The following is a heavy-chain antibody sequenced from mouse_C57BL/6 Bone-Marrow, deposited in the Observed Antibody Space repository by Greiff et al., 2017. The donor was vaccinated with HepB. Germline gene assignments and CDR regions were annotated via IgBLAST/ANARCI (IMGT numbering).Heavy chain of an antibody. D-gene: IGHD2-2*01. V-gene: IGHV1-81*01. CDR3: ARWGIVYYGYDGGFAY. Sequence: VMLVESGAELARPGASVKLSCKASGYTFTSYGISWVKQRTGQGLEWIGEIYPRSGNTYYNEKFKGKATLTADKSSSTAYMELRSLTSEDSAVYFCARWGIVYYGYDGGFAYWGQGTLVTVSA. CDR2: IYPRSGNT. CDR1: GYTFTSYG. J-gene: IGHJ3*01.